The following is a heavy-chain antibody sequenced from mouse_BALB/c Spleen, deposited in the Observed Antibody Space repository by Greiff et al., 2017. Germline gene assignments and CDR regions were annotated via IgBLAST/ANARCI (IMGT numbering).Heavy chain of an antibody. CDR3: ARSSYDSWFAY. D-gene: IGHD2-4*01. Sequence: EVKVVESGGGLVKPGGSLKLSCAASGFTFSSYTMPWVRQTPEKGLEWVATICSGGGNTYYPDSVKGRFTISRDNAKNNLYLQMSSLRSEDTALYYCARSSYDSWFAYWGQGTLVTVSA. J-gene: IGHJ3*01. V-gene: IGHV5-9*03. CDR2: ICSGGGNT. CDR1: GFTFSSYT.